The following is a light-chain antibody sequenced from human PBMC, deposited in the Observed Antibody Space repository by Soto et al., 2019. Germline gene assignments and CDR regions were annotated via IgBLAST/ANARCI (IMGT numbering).Light chain of an antibody. CDR2: AAS. Sequence: DIQLTQSPSFLSASVGDRVTITCRASQGISSDLAWYQQKPGKAPRLLIYAASTLQGGVPSRFSGSGSGTDFTLTISSLQPEDFATYYCQQLNSFPLFTFGPGTKVDI. V-gene: IGKV1-9*01. CDR1: QGISSD. CDR3: QQLNSFPLFT. J-gene: IGKJ3*01.